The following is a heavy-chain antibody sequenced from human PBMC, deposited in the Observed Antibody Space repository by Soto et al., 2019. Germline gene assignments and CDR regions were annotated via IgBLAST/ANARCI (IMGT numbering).Heavy chain of an antibody. CDR1: GLSLTSGVVG. V-gene: IGHV2-5*01. CDR3: AHRLPGPSGYDV. Sequence: VSGPTLVNPTQTLTLTCTFSGLSLTSGVVGVGWIRQPPGEALEWLALIYWNDEQYYNPSLRNRLTITRDTSKNQVVLTMTNMDPVDTATYYCAHRLPGPSGYDVWGQGTTVTVSS. D-gene: IGHD6-13*01. J-gene: IGHJ6*02. CDR2: IYWNDEQ.